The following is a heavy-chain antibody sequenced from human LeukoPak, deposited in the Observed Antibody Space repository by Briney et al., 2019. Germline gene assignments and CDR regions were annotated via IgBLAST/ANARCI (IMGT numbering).Heavy chain of an antibody. CDR2: ISGSGGST. D-gene: IGHD3-10*01. CDR3: ARRIVGGEYYYGSGSYYNIVDY. J-gene: IGHJ4*02. V-gene: IGHV3-23*01. CDR1: GFTFSSYG. Sequence: GGSLRLSCAASGFTFSSYGMSWVRQAPGKGLEWVSAISGSGGSTYYADSVKGRFTISRDNSKNTLYLQMNSLRAEDTAVYYCARRIVGGEYYYGSGSYYNIVDYWGQGTLVTVSS.